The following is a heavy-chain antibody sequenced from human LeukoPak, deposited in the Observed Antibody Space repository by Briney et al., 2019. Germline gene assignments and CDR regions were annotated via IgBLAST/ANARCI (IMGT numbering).Heavy chain of an antibody. V-gene: IGHV4-39*01. J-gene: IGHJ4*02. Sequence: SSETLSLTCTVSGVSISSSNSYWGWIRQPPGKGPEWIGSIYYSGNTYYNASLKSQVSISIDTSKNQFSLRLTSVTAADTAVYYCARQTGSGLFILPGGQGTLVTVSS. CDR1: GVSISSSNSY. CDR2: IYYSGNT. CDR3: ARQTGSGLFILP. D-gene: IGHD3/OR15-3a*01.